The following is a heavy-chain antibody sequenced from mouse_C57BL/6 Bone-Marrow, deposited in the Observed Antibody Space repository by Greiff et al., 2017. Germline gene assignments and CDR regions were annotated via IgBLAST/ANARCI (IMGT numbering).Heavy chain of an antibody. CDR3: GREGVLFFAY. V-gene: IGHV1-59*01. CDR1: GYTFTSYW. Sequence: QVKLQQPGAELVRPGTSVKLSCKASGYTFTSYWMHWVKQRPGQGLEWIGVIDPSASYTNYNQKFKGKATLTVDTSSSTAFMQLSSLTSEDSADYCGGREGVLFFAYWGQGTLVTVSA. CDR2: IDPSASYT. D-gene: IGHD2-14*01. J-gene: IGHJ3*01.